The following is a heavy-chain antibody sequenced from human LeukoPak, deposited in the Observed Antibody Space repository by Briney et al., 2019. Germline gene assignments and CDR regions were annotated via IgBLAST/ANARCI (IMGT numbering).Heavy chain of an antibody. CDR1: GGSFSGYY. Sequence: SETLSLTCAVYGGSFSGYYWSWIRQPPGKGLEWIGEINHSGSTNYNPSLKSRVTISVDTSKNQFSLKLSSVTAVDTAVYYCARGGGTTHYDFWREVDDAFDIWGQGTMVTVSS. CDR2: INHSGST. CDR3: ARGGGTTHYDFWREVDDAFDI. V-gene: IGHV4-34*01. D-gene: IGHD3-3*01. J-gene: IGHJ3*02.